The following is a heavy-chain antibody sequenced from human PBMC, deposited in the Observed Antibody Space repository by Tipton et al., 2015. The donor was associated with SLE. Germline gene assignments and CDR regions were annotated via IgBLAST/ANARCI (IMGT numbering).Heavy chain of an antibody. CDR2: IYYSGST. CDR3: ARGRLAVGATTGFDY. D-gene: IGHD1-26*01. J-gene: IGHJ4*02. CDR1: GGSISSYY. Sequence: TLSLTCTVSGGSISSYYWSWIRQPPGKGLEWIGYIYYSGSTNYNPSLKSRVTISVDTSKNQFSLKLRSVTAADTAVYYCARGRLAVGATTGFDYWGQGTLVTVSS. V-gene: IGHV4-59*01.